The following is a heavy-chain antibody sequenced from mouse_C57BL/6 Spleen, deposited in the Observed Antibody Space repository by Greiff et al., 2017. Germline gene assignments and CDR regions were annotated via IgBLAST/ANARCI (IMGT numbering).Heavy chain of an antibody. CDR1: GYTFTSYW. V-gene: IGHV1-50*01. CDR3: ARSRDSSEAMDY. J-gene: IGHJ4*01. D-gene: IGHD3-2*02. Sequence: QVQLQQSGAELVKPGASVKLSCKASGYTFTSYWMQWVKQRPGQGLEWIGEIDPSDSYTNYNQKFKGKATLTVDTSSSTAYMQLSSLTSEDSAVYYCARSRDSSEAMDYWGQGTSATVSS. CDR2: IDPSDSYT.